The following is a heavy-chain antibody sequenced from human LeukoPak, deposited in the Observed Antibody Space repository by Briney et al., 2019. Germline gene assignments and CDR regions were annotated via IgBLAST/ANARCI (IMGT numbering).Heavy chain of an antibody. CDR2: IYPGDSDT. D-gene: IGHD5-12*01. CDR1: GYSFTSYW. J-gene: IGHJ5*02. V-gene: IGHV5-51*01. CDR3: ARAVNIVATIGWFDP. Sequence: GASLQISCKGSGYSFTSYWIGWVRQMPGKGLEWMGIIYPGDSDTRYSPSFQGQVTISADKSISTAYLQWSSLKASDTAMYYCARAVNIVATIGWFDPWGQGTLVTVSS.